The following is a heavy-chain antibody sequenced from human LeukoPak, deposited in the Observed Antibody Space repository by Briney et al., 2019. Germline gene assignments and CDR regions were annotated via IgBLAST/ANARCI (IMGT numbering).Heavy chain of an antibody. D-gene: IGHD3-22*01. V-gene: IGHV3-23*01. CDR3: AKLPATYDSSGYYLPHFDY. CDR1: GFTFSSYA. J-gene: IGHJ4*02. CDR2: ISGSGGST. Sequence: GGSLRLSCAASGFTFSSYATSWVRQAPGKGLEWVSAISGSGGSTYYADSVKGRFTISRDNSKNTLYLQMNSLRAEDTAVYYCAKLPATYDSSGYYLPHFDYWGQGTLVTVSS.